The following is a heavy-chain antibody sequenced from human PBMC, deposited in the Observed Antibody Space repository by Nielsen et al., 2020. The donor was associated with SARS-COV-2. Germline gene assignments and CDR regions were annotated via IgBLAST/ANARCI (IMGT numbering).Heavy chain of an antibody. V-gene: IGHV3-23*01. J-gene: IGHJ4*02. CDR1: GFTFSSYA. D-gene: IGHD6-19*01. Sequence: GESLKISCAASGFTFSSYAMSWVRQAPGKGLEWVSAISGSGGSTYYADSVKGRFTISRDNSKNTLYLQMNSLRAEDTAVYYCARDHARWLVRYWGQGTLVTVSS. CDR2: ISGSGGST. CDR3: ARDHARWLVRY.